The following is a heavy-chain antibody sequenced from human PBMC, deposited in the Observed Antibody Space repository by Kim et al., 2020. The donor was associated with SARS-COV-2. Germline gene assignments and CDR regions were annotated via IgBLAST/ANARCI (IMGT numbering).Heavy chain of an antibody. J-gene: IGHJ3*02. CDR1: GYSFTSYW. CDR3: ARLRGQDCGGDCYSVAFDI. D-gene: IGHD2-21*02. CDR2: IYPGDSDT. V-gene: IGHV5-51*01. Sequence: GESLKISCKGSGYSFTSYWIGWVRQMPGKGLEWMGIIYPGDSDTRYSPSFQGQVTISADKSISTAYLQWRSLKASDTAMYYCARLRGQDCGGDCYSVAFDIWGQGTMVTVSS.